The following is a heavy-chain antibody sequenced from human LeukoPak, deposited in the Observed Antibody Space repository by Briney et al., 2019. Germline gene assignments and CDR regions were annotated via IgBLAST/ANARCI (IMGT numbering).Heavy chain of an antibody. J-gene: IGHJ5*02. CDR3: ARGNYYDSSGYWRWFDP. Sequence: QPGRSLRLSCAASGFTFSSYGMHWVRQAPGKGLEWVAVIWYDGSNKYYADSVKGRFTISRDNSKNTLYLQMNSLRAEDMAVYYCARGNYYDSSGYWRWFDPWGQGTLVTVSS. D-gene: IGHD3-22*01. CDR1: GFTFSSYG. V-gene: IGHV3-33*01. CDR2: IWYDGSNK.